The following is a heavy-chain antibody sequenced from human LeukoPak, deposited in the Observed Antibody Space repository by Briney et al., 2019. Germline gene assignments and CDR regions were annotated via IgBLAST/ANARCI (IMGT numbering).Heavy chain of an antibody. CDR3: ARIPYSSGWSDY. CDR1: GGTFSSYA. D-gene: IGHD6-19*01. CDR2: IIPIFGIA. J-gene: IGHJ4*02. V-gene: IGHV1-69*04. Sequence: ASVKVSCKASGGTFSSYAISWVRQAPGQGLEWMGRIIPIFGIANYAQKFQGRVTITADKSTSTAYMELSSLRSEDAAVYYCARIPYSSGWSDYWGQGTLVTVSS.